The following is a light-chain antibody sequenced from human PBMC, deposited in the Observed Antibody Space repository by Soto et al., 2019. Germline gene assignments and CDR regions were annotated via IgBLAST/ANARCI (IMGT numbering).Light chain of an antibody. V-gene: IGKV1-33*01. Sequence: DIQMTQSPSSLSASVGDRVTITCQASQDIGDSLNWYQQKPGKAPNLLIYDTSNLKKGVPSRFSVGGSGTHFALTISSLQPEDVAIYYCQQYDYLPLTFGGGTKVEIK. CDR1: QDIGDS. CDR3: QQYDYLPLT. CDR2: DTS. J-gene: IGKJ4*01.